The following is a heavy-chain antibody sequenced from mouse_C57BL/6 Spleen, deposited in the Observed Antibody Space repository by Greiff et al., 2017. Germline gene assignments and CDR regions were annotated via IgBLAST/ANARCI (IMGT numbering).Heavy chain of an antibody. CDR3: ARRSITTVVAGGFDY. CDR1: GYSFTDYN. Sequence: EVQLQQSGPELVKPGASVKISCKASGYSFTDYNMNWVKQSNGKSLEWIGVINPNYGTTSYNQKFKGKATLTVDQSSSTAYMQLNSLTSEDYAVYYCARRSITTVVAGGFDYWGQGTTLTVSS. CDR2: INPNYGTT. D-gene: IGHD1-1*01. J-gene: IGHJ2*01. V-gene: IGHV1-39*01.